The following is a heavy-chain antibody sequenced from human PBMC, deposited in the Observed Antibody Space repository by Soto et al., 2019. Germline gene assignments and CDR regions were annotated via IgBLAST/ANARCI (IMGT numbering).Heavy chain of an antibody. CDR3: ARESKKWPDF. CDR1: GYSFSSYT. Sequence: QVRLVQSGGEVKKPGASVTVSCKASGYSFSSYTINWVRQAPGQGLGWLGWIRAYNGNTKYVEKLQGRVTMTTDTTTSTAYMELRNLRSDATAVYYCARESKKWPDFWGPGTLVTVSS. D-gene: IGHD5-12*01. V-gene: IGHV1-18*04. CDR2: IRAYNGNT. J-gene: IGHJ4*02.